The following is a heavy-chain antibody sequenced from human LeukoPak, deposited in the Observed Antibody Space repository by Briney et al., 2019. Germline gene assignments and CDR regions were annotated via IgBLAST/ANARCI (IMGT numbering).Heavy chain of an antibody. CDR3: AREKAGNYLDAFDI. Sequence: SETLSLTCTVSGGSISSYYWSWIRQPPGKGLEWIGYIYYSGSPNYNPSLKSRVTISLDTSKNQFSLKLSSVTAADTAVYYCAREKAGNYLDAFDIWGQGTMVTVSS. J-gene: IGHJ3*02. CDR1: GGSISSYY. CDR2: IYYSGSP. V-gene: IGHV4-59*01. D-gene: IGHD1-7*01.